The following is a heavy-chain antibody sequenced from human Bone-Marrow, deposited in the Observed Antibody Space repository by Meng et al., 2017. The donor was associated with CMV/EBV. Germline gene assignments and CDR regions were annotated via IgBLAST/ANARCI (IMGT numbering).Heavy chain of an antibody. CDR2: ISSSSSYI. V-gene: IGHV3-21*01. D-gene: IGHD4-11*01. J-gene: IGHJ1*01. CDR3: ARVYYSPEYFQH. Sequence: GSLRLSCAASGFTFSSYAMSWVRQAPGKGLEWVSSISSSSSYIYYADSVKGRFTISRDNSKNTLYLQMKSLRAEDTAVYYCARVYYSPEYFQHWGQGTLVTVSS. CDR1: GFTFSSYA.